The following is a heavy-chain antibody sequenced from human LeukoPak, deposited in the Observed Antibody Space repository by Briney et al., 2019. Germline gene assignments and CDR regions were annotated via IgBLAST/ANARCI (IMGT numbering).Heavy chain of an antibody. J-gene: IGHJ4*02. CDR2: ISSYNGNI. Sequence: ASVKVSCKASGYTFTNYGITWVRQAPGQGLEWMGWISSYNGNIDYAQKLQGRATMTTDTSTSTAYMELRSLRSDDTAVYYCARGDSGGYSCLDYWGQGTLVTVSS. CDR1: GYTFTNYG. CDR3: ARGDSGGYSCLDY. D-gene: IGHD3-22*01. V-gene: IGHV1-18*01.